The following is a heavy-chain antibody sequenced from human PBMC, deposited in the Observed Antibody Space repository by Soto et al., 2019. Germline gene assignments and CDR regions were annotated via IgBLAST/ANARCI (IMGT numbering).Heavy chain of an antibody. V-gene: IGHV4-38-2*02. CDR2: IYPSVSS. CDR3: AREKVGTTFFDN. Sequence: SETLSLTCNVSGFAISRGYYWSWVRQPPGKGLEWIGSIYPSVSSYHNPSLESRLTLSIDTSKNQFTLKLASVTAADTALYYCAREKVGTTFFDNWGQGTQVTVSS. CDR1: GFAISRGYY. J-gene: IGHJ4*02. D-gene: IGHD1-1*01.